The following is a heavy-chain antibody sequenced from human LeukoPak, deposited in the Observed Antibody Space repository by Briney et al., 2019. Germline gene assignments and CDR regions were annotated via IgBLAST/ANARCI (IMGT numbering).Heavy chain of an antibody. CDR2: ISGSGVST. V-gene: IGHV3-23*01. J-gene: IGHJ4*02. Sequence: PGGTLRLSCAASGFTFSSYGMSWVRQAPGQGLEWVSVISGSGVSTHYADSVKGRFTISRDNSKNTLYLQMNSLRAEDTAVYYCAKDHGSLGSGLNWGQGTLVTVSS. CDR1: GFTFSSYG. CDR3: AKDHGSLGSGLN. D-gene: IGHD3-10*01.